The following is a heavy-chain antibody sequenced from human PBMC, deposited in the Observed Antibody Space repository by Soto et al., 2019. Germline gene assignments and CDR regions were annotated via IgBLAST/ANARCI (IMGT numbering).Heavy chain of an antibody. J-gene: IGHJ3*02. CDR1: GYTFSSYT. CDR3: ARWYYYDSSGYPTDI. V-gene: IGHV1-18*01. CDR2: ISAYNGNT. D-gene: IGHD3-22*01. Sequence: ASVKVSCKASGYTFSSYTISWVRQAPGQGLEWMGWISAYNGNTNYAQKLQDRVTMTTDTSTSTAYMELRSLRSDDTAVYYCARWYYYDSSGYPTDIWGQGTMVTVSS.